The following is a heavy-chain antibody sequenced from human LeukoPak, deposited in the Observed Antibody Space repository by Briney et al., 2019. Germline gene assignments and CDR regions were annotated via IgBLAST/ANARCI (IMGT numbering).Heavy chain of an antibody. CDR3: ARRRVGASVDP. CDR1: GGSISSSGYY. D-gene: IGHD1-26*01. Sequence: PSETLSLTCSVSGGSISSSGYYWGWIRHPPRKGLEWIGSIYYSGSTYYNPSLKSRVTISVDTSKNQFSLKLSSVTAADTAVYYCARRRVGASVDPWGQGTLATVSS. J-gene: IGHJ5*02. CDR2: IYYSGST. V-gene: IGHV4-39*01.